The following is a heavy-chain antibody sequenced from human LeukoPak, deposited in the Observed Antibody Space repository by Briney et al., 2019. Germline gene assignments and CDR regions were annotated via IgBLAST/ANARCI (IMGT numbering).Heavy chain of an antibody. J-gene: IGHJ5*02. D-gene: IGHD1-26*01. Sequence: PGGSLRLSCAASGFTFSDYYMSWIRKAPGKGLEWVSYISSSGSTIYYADSVKGRFTISRDNAKNSLYLQMNSLRAEDTAVYYCARDFPYSGSYLFWFDPWGQGTLVTVSS. CDR3: ARDFPYSGSYLFWFDP. CDR1: GFTFSDYY. V-gene: IGHV3-11*01. CDR2: ISSSGSTI.